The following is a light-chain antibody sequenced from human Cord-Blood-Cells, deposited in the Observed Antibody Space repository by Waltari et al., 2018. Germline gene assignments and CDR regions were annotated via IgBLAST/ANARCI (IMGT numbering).Light chain of an antibody. V-gene: IGLV1-40*01. CDR3: QSYDSSLSGSV. J-gene: IGLJ3*02. Sequence: QSVLTQPPSVSGPPGQRVTISCPGSSSTIGAGYDVHWYKQLPGTAPKLLIYGNSNRPSGVPDRFSGSKSGTSASLAITGLQAEDEADYYCQSYDSSLSGSVFGGGTKLTVL. CDR2: GNS. CDR1: SSTIGAGYD.